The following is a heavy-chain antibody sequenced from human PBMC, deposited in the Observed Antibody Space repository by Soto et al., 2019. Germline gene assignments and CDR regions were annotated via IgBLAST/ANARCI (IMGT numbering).Heavy chain of an antibody. CDR2: FSPYNGNA. CDR1: GYNFKRYG. Sequence: ASVKVSCKASGYNFKRYGITWVRRVPGQGLDLFGWFSPYNGNANYVQNFQGRVTMTTDTDTSTAYMELRSLTSNDTAVFFCAKAVIYVFQFLDFPGRFDPWGQGTLVTVSS. V-gene: IGHV1-18*01. J-gene: IGHJ5*02. D-gene: IGHD3-3*01. CDR3: AKAVIYVFQFLDFPGRFDP.